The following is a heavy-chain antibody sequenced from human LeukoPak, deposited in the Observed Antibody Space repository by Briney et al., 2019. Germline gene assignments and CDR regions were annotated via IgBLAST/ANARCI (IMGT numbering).Heavy chain of an antibody. Sequence: SETLSLTCTVSGDSLRASSPYWGWIRQPPGKGLEWIATVSYTGTTYYNPSLKSRLTISLGTSKNQFSLNLSSVTAADTAVYYCARHHSQGGVNWFGPWGQGTLVTVSS. CDR3: ARHHSQGGVNWFGP. CDR1: GDSLRASSPY. CDR2: VSYTGTT. J-gene: IGHJ5*02. V-gene: IGHV4-39*01.